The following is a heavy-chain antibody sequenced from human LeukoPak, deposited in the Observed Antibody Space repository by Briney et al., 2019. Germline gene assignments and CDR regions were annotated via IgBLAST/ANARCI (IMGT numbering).Heavy chain of an antibody. CDR2: ISYDGSNK. J-gene: IGHJ4*02. CDR1: RFTFSNYG. V-gene: IGHV3-30*18. CDR3: AKTGNYNWNGFDY. Sequence: PGRSLRLSCAASRFTFSNYGMHWVRQAPGKGLEWVAIISYDGSNKYYADSVKGRFTISRDNSKNTLYLQMNSLRVEDSAVYYCAKTGNYNWNGFDYWGQGTLGTVSS. D-gene: IGHD1-20*01.